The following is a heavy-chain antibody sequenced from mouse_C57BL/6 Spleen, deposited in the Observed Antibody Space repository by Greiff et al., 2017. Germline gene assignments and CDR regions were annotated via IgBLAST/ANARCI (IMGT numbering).Heavy chain of an antibody. CDR2: IDPSDSYT. CDR3: ARKRDDGVYLNY. D-gene: IGHD2-14*01. Sequence: QVQLQQPGAELVMPGASVKLSCKASGYTFTSYWMHWVKQRPGQGLEWIGEIDPSDSYTNYNQKFKGKSTLTVDKSSSTAYMQLSSLTSEDSAVYFCARKRDDGVYLNYWGQGTALTVSS. J-gene: IGHJ2*01. CDR1: GYTFTSYW. V-gene: IGHV1-69*01.